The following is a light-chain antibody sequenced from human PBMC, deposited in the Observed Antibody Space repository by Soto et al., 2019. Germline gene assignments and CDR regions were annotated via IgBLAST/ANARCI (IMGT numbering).Light chain of an antibody. V-gene: IGLV9-49*01. J-gene: IGLJ1*01. CDR3: GADHSSGSNFVYV. CDR2: VGTGGIVG. Sequence: QAVVTQPPSASASLGASVTLTCTLSSGYSNYKVDWYQQRPGKGPRFVMRVGTGGIVGSKGDGIPDRFSVLGSGLNRYLTINNIQEEDESDYHCGADHSSGSNFVYVFGSGTKLTVL. CDR1: SGYSNYK.